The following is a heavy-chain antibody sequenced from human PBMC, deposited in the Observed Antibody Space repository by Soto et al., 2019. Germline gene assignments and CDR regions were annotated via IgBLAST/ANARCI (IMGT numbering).Heavy chain of an antibody. CDR2: IYYSGST. V-gene: IGHV4-61*01. Sequence: QVQLQESGPGLVKPSETLSLTCTVSGGSVSSGSYYWSWIRQPPGKGLEWIGYIYYSGSTNYNPSPXRXXTLSVDTCKSQSSLTLSSVTAAGTAVYYCARGSCRNDGFDIWGQGTMVTVSS. CDR3: ARGSCRNDGFDI. D-gene: IGHD2-15*01. CDR1: GGSVSSGSYY. J-gene: IGHJ3*02.